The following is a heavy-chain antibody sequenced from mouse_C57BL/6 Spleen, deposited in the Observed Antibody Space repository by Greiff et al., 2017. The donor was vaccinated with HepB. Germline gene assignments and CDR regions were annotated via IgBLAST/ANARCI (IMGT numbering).Heavy chain of an antibody. J-gene: IGHJ4*01. CDR1: GFTFSDYG. V-gene: IGHV5-17*01. Sequence: EVMLVESGGGLVKPGGSLKLPCAASGFTFSDYGMHWVRQAPEKGLEWVAYISSGSSTIYYADTVKGRFTISRDNAKNTLFLQMTSLRSEDTAMYYCARKSNDVGAMDYWGQGTSVTVSS. D-gene: IGHD2-12*01. CDR3: ARKSNDVGAMDY. CDR2: ISSGSSTI.